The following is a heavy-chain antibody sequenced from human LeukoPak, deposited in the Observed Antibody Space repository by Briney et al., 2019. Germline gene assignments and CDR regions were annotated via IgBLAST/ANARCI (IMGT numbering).Heavy chain of an antibody. CDR2: ISYDGSNK. CDR3: AKVGGSGSPDY. D-gene: IGHD3-10*01. CDR1: GFTFSSYG. V-gene: IGHV3-30*18. J-gene: IGHJ4*02. Sequence: PGGSLRLSCAASGFTFSSYGMHWVRQAPGKGLEWVAVISYDGSNKYYADSVKGRFTISRDNSENTLYLQMNSLRAEDTAVYYCAKVGGSGSPDYWGQGTLVTVSS.